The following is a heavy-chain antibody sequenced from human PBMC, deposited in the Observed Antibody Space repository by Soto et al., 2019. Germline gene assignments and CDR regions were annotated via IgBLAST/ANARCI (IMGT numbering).Heavy chain of an antibody. J-gene: IGHJ4*02. CDR2: ITSSSITI. D-gene: IGHD6-13*01. Sequence: GGSLSLSCAASGVTFSSFSMNWVRQAPGKGLEWLSYITSSSITIYYADSVKGRFTISRDNAKNSLYLQMNRLRDEDTAVYYCARDSSSWNFDYWGQGALVIVSS. CDR3: ARDSSSWNFDY. CDR1: GVTFSSFS. V-gene: IGHV3-48*02.